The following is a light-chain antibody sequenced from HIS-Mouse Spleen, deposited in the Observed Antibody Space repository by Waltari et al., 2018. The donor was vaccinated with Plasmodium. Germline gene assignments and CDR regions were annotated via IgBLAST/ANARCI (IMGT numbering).Light chain of an antibody. J-gene: IGLJ2*01. V-gene: IGLV3-25*03. CDR2: KDS. Sequence: SYELTQPPSVSVSPGQTARITCSGDALPKQYAYWYQQKPGQAPGLVIYKDSERPSGIPERFSCSSSGTTVTLTISGVQAEDEADYYCQSADSSGTYRVFGGGTKLTVL. CDR3: QSADSSGTYRV. CDR1: ALPKQY.